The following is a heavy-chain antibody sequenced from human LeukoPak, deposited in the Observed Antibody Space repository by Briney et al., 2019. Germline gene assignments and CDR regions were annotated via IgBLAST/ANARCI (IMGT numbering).Heavy chain of an antibody. CDR2: IYHSGNT. D-gene: IGHD6-19*01. V-gene: IGHV4-38-2*02. CDR3: ARDGSGWSVDY. Sequence: SETLSLTCAVSGYSISGGYYWGWIRQPPGKGLEWIGSIYHSGNTYYNPSLKSRVTISVDTSKNQFSLKLSSVTAADTAVYYCARDGSGWSVDYWGQGTLVTVSS. J-gene: IGHJ4*02. CDR1: GYSISGGYY.